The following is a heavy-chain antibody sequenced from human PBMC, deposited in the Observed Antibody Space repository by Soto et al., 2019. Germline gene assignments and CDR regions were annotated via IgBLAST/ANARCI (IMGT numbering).Heavy chain of an antibody. Sequence: QVQLVESGGGVVQPGRSLRLSCAASGFTFSTYGMHWVRQPPGKGLEWVAIIWYDGSNKYYADSVKGRFTISRDNSKNTLYLQMDSLSAEDTAVYYCARGWGSSSYTFDIWGQGTVVAVSS. J-gene: IGHJ3*02. D-gene: IGHD6-6*01. CDR2: IWYDGSNK. CDR1: GFTFSTYG. CDR3: ARGWGSSSYTFDI. V-gene: IGHV3-33*01.